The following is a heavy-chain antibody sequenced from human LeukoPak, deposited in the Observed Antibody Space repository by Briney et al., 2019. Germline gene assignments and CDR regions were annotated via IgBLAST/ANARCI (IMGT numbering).Heavy chain of an antibody. J-gene: IGHJ4*02. CDR2: IYYSGST. CDR1: GGSISGHY. V-gene: IGHV4-59*11. CDR3: ATGRLNYGYLDY. D-gene: IGHD3-10*01. Sequence: SETLSLTCAVSGGSISGHYCSWIRQPPGKELEWFGHIYYSGSTNYNLSLKSRVTLSVDTSKNEFSLKVTSVPTADTAMYYCATGRLNYGYLDYWGQGTLVTVSS.